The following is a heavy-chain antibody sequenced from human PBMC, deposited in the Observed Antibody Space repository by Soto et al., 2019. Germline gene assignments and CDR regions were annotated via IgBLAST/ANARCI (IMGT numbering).Heavy chain of an antibody. Sequence: QVQLVESGGGVVQPGRSLRLSCAASGFSFSDHALHCVRQAPGKGLEWVAVISYDGMNKRYADSVKGRFTLSRDNSKNMLYLQVNSLRAEDTAVFYCARDTIGSGGGYIDYWGQGTLVTVSS. D-gene: IGHD3-10*01. V-gene: IGHV3-30*04. CDR2: ISYDGMNK. CDR1: GFSFSDHA. CDR3: ARDTIGSGGGYIDY. J-gene: IGHJ4*02.